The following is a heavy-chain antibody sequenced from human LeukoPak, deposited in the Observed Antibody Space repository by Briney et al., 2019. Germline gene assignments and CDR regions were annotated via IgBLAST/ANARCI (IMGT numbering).Heavy chain of an antibody. CDR2: IYYSGST. Sequence: PSQTLSLTCTVSGASIGRSDYYWSWIRQPPGKGLEWIGYIYYSGSTNYNPSLKSRVTISVDTSKNQFSLKLSSVTAADTAVYYCARLDGLRGPNPVFDYWGQGTLVTVSS. J-gene: IGHJ4*02. CDR1: GASIGRSDYY. D-gene: IGHD3-10*01. V-gene: IGHV4-61*05. CDR3: ARLDGLRGPNPVFDY.